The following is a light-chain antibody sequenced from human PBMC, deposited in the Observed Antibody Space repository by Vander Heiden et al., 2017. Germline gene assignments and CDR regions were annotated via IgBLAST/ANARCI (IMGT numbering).Light chain of an antibody. CDR1: SPRSYY. Sequence: SSELTQDPAVSVALGQTVRITCQGYSPRSYYASWYQQKPGQAPVLVIYGKNNRPSGIPDRFSGSSSGNTASLTITGAQAEDEADYYCNSRDSSGNLVVFGGGTKLTVL. CDR3: NSRDSSGNLVV. J-gene: IGLJ2*01. V-gene: IGLV3-19*01. CDR2: GKN.